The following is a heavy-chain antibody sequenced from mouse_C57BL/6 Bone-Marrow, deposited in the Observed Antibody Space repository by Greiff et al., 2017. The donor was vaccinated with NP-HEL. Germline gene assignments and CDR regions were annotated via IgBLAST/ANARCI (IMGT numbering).Heavy chain of an antibody. V-gene: IGHV5-6*01. CDR3: ARHYDYDWFAY. D-gene: IGHD2-4*01. CDR1: GFTFSSYG. CDR2: ISSGGSYT. J-gene: IGHJ3*01. Sequence: EVKLMESGGDLVKPGGSLKLSCAASGFTFSSYGMSWVRQTPDKRLEWVATISSGGSYTYYPDSVKGRFTISRDNAKNTLYLQMSSLKSEDTAMYYCARHYDYDWFAYWGQGTLVTVSA.